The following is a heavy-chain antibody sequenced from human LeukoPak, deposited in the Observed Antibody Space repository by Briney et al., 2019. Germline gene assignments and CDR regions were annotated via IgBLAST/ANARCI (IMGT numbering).Heavy chain of an antibody. V-gene: IGHV3-23*01. Sequence: AGGSLRLSCAASGFTFSSYAMSWVRQAPGKGLEWVSGISGSGGSTYYADSVKGRFTISRDNSKNRLYLQMNSLRAEDTAVYYCAKDGRGHCSGGSCYPFDYWGQGILVTVSS. CDR3: AKDGRGHCSGGSCYPFDY. D-gene: IGHD2-15*01. J-gene: IGHJ4*02. CDR1: GFTFSSYA. CDR2: ISGSGGST.